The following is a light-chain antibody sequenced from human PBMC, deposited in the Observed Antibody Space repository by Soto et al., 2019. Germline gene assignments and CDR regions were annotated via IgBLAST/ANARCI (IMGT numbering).Light chain of an antibody. CDR1: GSVGRDY. Sequence: EIVLTQSPATLSLSPGERATLSCGASGSVGRDYLAWYQQKPGLAPRLLIYGASNRATGIPDRFSGSGSGTDFTLIISRLEPEDFAVYFCQQYASSPLTFGGGTEVEIK. V-gene: IGKV3D-20*01. CDR2: GAS. J-gene: IGKJ4*01. CDR3: QQYASSPLT.